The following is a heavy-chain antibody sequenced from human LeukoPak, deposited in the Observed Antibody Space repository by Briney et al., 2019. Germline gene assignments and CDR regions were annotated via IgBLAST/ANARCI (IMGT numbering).Heavy chain of an antibody. CDR3: ARRGPTPYYCYMDV. D-gene: IGHD2-15*01. CDR1: GYTFMHYG. J-gene: IGHJ6*03. V-gene: IGHV1-18*01. Sequence: ASVKVSCKASGYTFMHYGIHWVRQAPGQGLEWLGWISANNGDTNYAQKLQGRVTMTTDTSTSTAYMELRSLTSDDTAVYYCARRGPTPYYCYMDVWGNGTTVTVSS. CDR2: ISANNGDT.